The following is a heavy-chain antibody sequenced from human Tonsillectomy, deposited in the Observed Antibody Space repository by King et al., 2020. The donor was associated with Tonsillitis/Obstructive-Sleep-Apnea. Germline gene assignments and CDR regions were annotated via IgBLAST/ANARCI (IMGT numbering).Heavy chain of an antibody. D-gene: IGHD3-3*01. J-gene: IGHJ6*02. Sequence: VQLVESGGGVVQPGRSLRLSCAASGFTFSTYGMHWVRQAPGKGLEWVAVISYDGSHKYYADSVKGRFTISRDNSKNTLYLQMNSLRAEDTAVYYCVVRCLEWLPLVHSMGLWGPETKVTLS. CDR1: GFTFSTYG. V-gene: IGHV3-30*03. CDR2: ISYDGSHK. CDR3: VVRCLEWLPLVHSMGL.